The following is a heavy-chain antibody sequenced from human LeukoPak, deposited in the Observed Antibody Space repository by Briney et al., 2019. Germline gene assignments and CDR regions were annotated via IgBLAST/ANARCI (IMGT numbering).Heavy chain of an antibody. Sequence: SETLSLTCTVSGGSISSYYWSWIRQPAGKGLEWIGRIYTSGSTNYNPSLKSRVTMSVDTSKNQFSLQLNSVTPKDTAVYYCAREMLVVVAATPFRWFDPWGQGTLVTVSS. CDR3: AREMLVVVAATPFRWFDP. CDR2: IYTSGST. V-gene: IGHV4-4*07. CDR1: GGSISSYY. D-gene: IGHD2-15*01. J-gene: IGHJ5*02.